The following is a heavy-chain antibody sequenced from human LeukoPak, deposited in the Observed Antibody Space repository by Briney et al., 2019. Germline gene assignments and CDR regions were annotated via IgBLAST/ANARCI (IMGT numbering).Heavy chain of an antibody. Sequence: GGSLLLSCAASGFIFSNYAMSWVRPAPGKGLEWVSSIKSSGSTTHYADAVKGRFTISRDNSENTVYLQMNSLRAEDTALYYCAKDRREGYPRDSFDIWGQGTAVTVSS. CDR2: IKSSGSTT. J-gene: IGHJ3*02. CDR3: AKDRREGYPRDSFDI. V-gene: IGHV3-23*01. D-gene: IGHD5-12*01. CDR1: GFIFSNYA.